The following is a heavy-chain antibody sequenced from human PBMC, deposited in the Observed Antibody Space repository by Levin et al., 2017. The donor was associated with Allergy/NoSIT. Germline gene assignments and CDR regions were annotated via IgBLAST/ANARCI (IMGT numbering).Heavy chain of an antibody. CDR1: GYTFRNYG. CDR3: ARDNGYSGYLLD. J-gene: IGHJ4*02. V-gene: IGHV1-18*01. CDR2: ITPYNGNS. D-gene: IGHD5-12*01. Sequence: GESLKISCKASGYTFRNYGISWVRQAPGQGLEWVGWITPYNGNSNHAQKFQGRLTMTTDTVTNTVYMDLSSLSSDDTAVYYCARDNGYSGYLLDWGQGSLVTVSS.